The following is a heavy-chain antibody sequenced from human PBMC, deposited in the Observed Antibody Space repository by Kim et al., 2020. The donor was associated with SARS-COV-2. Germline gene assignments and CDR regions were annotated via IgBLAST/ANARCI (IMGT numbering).Heavy chain of an antibody. CDR1: GGSISSSSYY. CDR2: IYYSGST. Sequence: SETLSLTCTVSGGSISSSSYYWGWIRQPPGKGLEWIGSIYYSGSTYYNPSLKSRVTISVDTSKNQFSLKLSSVTAADTAVYYCARQYSSSWYNMLDWFDPWGQGTLVTVSS. J-gene: IGHJ5*02. CDR3: ARQYSSSWYNMLDWFDP. D-gene: IGHD6-13*01. V-gene: IGHV4-39*01.